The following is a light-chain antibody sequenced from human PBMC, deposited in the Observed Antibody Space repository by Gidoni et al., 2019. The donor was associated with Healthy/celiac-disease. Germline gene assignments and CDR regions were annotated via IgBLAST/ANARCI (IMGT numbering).Light chain of an antibody. J-gene: IGKJ2*01. CDR3: QQYDYLPLT. CDR2: DAS. CDR1: QDISNY. Sequence: DIQMTQSPASLSASVGDRATITCQASQDISNYLNWYQQKPGKAPKLLIYDASNVETGVPSRCGGRGAGTDFTFTISSLQPEVIVTYYWQQYDYLPLTFGQGTKLEIK. V-gene: IGKV1-33*01.